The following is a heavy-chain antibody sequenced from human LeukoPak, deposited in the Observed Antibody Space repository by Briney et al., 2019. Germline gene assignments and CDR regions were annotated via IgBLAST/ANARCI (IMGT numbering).Heavy chain of an antibody. V-gene: IGHV3-23*01. CDR2: VRGSGTVT. Sequence: GGSLRLSCAASGFTFSAYTMGWVRQAPGKGLEWVSAVRGSGTVTFYADSVKGRFTISRDNSKNALYLHMSSLRDEDTAIYYCSKLIVVDTYYFDSWGQGTLVNVTS. CDR1: GFTFSAYT. J-gene: IGHJ4*02. D-gene: IGHD2-15*01. CDR3: SKLIVVDTYYFDS.